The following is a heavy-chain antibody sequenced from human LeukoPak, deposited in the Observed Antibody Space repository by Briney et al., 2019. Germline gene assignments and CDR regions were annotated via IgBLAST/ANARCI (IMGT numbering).Heavy chain of an antibody. J-gene: IGHJ6*02. Sequence: SETLSLTCTVSAGSVNSSPYYWGWVRQPPGKGLEWIGEINHSGSTNYNPSLKSRVTISVDTSKNQFSLKLSSVTAADTAVYYCARWLVRGVYYYYGMDVWGQGTTVTVSS. CDR2: INHSGST. CDR1: AGSVNSSPYY. CDR3: ARWLVRGVYYYYGMDV. D-gene: IGHD3-10*02. V-gene: IGHV4-39*07.